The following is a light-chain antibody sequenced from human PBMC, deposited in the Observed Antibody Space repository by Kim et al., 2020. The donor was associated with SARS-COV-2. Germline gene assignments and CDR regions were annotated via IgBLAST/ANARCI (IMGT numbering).Light chain of an antibody. V-gene: IGKV3-15*01. CDR1: QSVSSN. Sequence: VSPGERATLSCRASQSVSSNLAWYQQKPGQAPRLLIYGASTRATGIPARFSGSGYGTEFTLTISSLQSEDFAVYYCQQYNNWPYTFGQGTRLEIK. CDR3: QQYNNWPYT. CDR2: GAS. J-gene: IGKJ5*01.